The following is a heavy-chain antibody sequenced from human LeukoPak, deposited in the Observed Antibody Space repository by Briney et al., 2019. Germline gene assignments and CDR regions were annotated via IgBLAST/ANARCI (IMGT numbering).Heavy chain of an antibody. J-gene: IGHJ4*02. V-gene: IGHV3-48*01. CDR2: ISSSSNTI. CDR3: ARMWTRWEPVDY. Sequence: GGSLRPSCAASGFTFSSYSMNWVRQAPGKGLEWVSYISSSSNTIYYADPVKGRFTISRDNAKNSLYLQMNSLRAEDTAVYYCARMWTRWEPVDYWGQGTLVTVSS. CDR1: GFTFSSYS. D-gene: IGHD1-14*01.